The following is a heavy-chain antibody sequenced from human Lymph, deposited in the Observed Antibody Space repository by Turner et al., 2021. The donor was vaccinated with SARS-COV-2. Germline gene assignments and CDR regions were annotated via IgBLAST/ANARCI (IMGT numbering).Heavy chain of an antibody. CDR3: ARDVERYNDFWSGYSGGYGLDV. D-gene: IGHD3-3*01. CDR1: GYTFTGYY. CDR2: INPNSGGT. V-gene: IGHV1-2*02. J-gene: IGHJ6*02. Sequence: QVQLVQSGDEVKKHGASVKVSCKASGYTFTGYYMPWVRQAPGQGLEWMGWINPNSGGTNYAQKFQGRVTMTRDTSISTAYMELSRLRSDDTAVYYCARDVERYNDFWSGYSGGYGLDVWGQGTTVTVSS.